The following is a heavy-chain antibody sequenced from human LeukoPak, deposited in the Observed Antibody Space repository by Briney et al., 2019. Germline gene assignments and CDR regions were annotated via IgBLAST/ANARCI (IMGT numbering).Heavy chain of an antibody. D-gene: IGHD2-2*01. Sequence: GGSLRLSCAASGFTFSSYGMHWVRQAPGKGLEWVAFIRYVGSNKYYADSVKGRFTISRDNSKNTLYLQMNSLRAEDTAVYYCAKDPLGYCSSTSCYQTDYWGQGTLVTVSS. CDR3: AKDPLGYCSSTSCYQTDY. CDR2: IRYVGSNK. V-gene: IGHV3-30*02. J-gene: IGHJ4*02. CDR1: GFTFSSYG.